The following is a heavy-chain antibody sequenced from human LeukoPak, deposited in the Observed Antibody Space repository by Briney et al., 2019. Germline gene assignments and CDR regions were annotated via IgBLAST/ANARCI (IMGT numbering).Heavy chain of an antibody. Sequence: PSETLSLTCTVSGYSISNGYYWGWIRQPPGKGLEWVGSIYHRRSTYYNPSLKSRVTISVDTSKNQFSLKLSSVTAADTAVYYCARGLGGYSSGWYWNYYYYMDVWGKGTTVTVSS. D-gene: IGHD6-19*01. V-gene: IGHV4-38-2*02. CDR2: IYHRRST. CDR3: ARGLGGYSSGWYWNYYYYMDV. J-gene: IGHJ6*03. CDR1: GYSISNGYY.